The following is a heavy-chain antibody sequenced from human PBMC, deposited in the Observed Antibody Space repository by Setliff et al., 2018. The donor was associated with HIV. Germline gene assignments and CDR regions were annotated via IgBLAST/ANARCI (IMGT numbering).Heavy chain of an antibody. CDR1: GYTFIDYY. CDR3: ARVYVVLPTSNWFDP. J-gene: IGHJ5*02. D-gene: IGHD2-2*01. CDR2: IIPIFDAV. V-gene: IGHV1-69*06. Sequence: SVKVSCKASGYTFIDYYMHWVRQAPGQGLEWMGRIIPIFDAVNYAQKFQARITINADKSTNTAYMELRSLRSEDTAVYYCARVYVVLPTSNWFDPWGQGTLVTVSS.